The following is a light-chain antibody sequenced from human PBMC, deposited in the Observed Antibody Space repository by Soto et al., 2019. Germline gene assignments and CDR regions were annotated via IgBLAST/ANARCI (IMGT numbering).Light chain of an antibody. J-gene: IGKJ1*01. CDR3: MQGRRTPWT. CDR2: LAS. V-gene: IGKV2-28*01. CDR1: QSLLHINGYNY. Sequence: IVMTQSPLSLPVTPGEPASISCRSSQSLLHINGYNYLAWYMQKPGQSPHLLIYLASNRAAGVHDRCSGSGSGTDLTLKISRVEADDVGIYDCMQGRRTPWTFGQGTRVEIK.